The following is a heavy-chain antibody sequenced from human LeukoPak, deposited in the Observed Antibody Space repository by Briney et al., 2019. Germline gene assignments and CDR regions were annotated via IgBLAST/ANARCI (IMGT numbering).Heavy chain of an antibody. CDR2: ISSSGSGNII. D-gene: IGHD1-1*01. CDR3: ARKVTGTTYFDY. V-gene: IGHV3-48*03. CDR1: GFTFSNYE. J-gene: IGHJ4*02. Sequence: GGSLRLSCAASGFTFSNYEGNWVRRAPGKGLEWLSYISSSGSGNIIYYADSVKGRFTIYRDNPKKSLYMQMNSLRVEDTAFYYCARKVTGTTYFDYWGQGTLVIVSS.